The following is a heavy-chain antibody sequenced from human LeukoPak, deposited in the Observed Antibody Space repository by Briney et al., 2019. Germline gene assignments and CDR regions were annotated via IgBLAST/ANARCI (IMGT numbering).Heavy chain of an antibody. Sequence: SETLSLTCTVSGGSISSSSHYWGWIRQPPGKGLEWIGSRSIYYSGSTYYNASLKSRVTISVDTSKNQFSPKLSSVTAADTAVYYCARVGSGWGDFDYWGQGTLVTVSS. J-gene: IGHJ4*02. CDR1: GGSISSSSHY. CDR3: ARVGSGWGDFDY. CDR2: IYYSGST. D-gene: IGHD6-19*01. V-gene: IGHV4-39*07.